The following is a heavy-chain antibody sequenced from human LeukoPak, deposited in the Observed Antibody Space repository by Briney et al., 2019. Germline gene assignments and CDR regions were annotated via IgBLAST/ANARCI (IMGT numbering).Heavy chain of an antibody. J-gene: IGHJ4*02. CDR2: ISGSGGTT. D-gene: IGHD2-8*01. V-gene: IGHV3-23*01. CDR3: AKDRSCTNDICHGDFDY. Sequence: QPGGSLRLSCAASGFTFSSYAMSWVRQAPGKGLEWVSAISGSGGTTYSADSVKGRFTISRDNSKNTLYLQMNSLRAEDTALYYCAKDRSCTNDICHGDFDYWGQGTLVTVSS. CDR1: GFTFSSYA.